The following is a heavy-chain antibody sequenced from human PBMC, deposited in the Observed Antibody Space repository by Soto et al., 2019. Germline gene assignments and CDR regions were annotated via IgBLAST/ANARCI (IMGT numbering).Heavy chain of an antibody. CDR1: GYTFTNYG. CDR2: ISGYNGNT. Sequence: QVQLVESGAEVKKPGASVKVSCKASGYTFTNYGISWVRQAPGQGIEWMGWISGYNGNTKYAQKFQGRVTMTTDTPTNTAYMDLRSLRSDDTAVYYCARDRESYYDSSGNYYYHYGMDVWGQGTTVTVS. CDR3: ARDRESYYDSSGNYYYHYGMDV. V-gene: IGHV1-18*04. J-gene: IGHJ6*02. D-gene: IGHD3-22*01.